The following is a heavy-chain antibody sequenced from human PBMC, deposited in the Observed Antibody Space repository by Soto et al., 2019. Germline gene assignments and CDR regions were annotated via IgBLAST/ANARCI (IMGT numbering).Heavy chain of an antibody. D-gene: IGHD1-26*01. CDR1: GFTFSSYA. J-gene: IGHJ6*02. CDR3: ALGATKYYYYGMNV. V-gene: IGHV3-30-3*01. Sequence: QVQLVESGGGVVQPGRSLRLSCAASGFTFSSYAMHWVRQAPGKGLEWVAVISYDGSNKYYADSVKGRFTTSRDNSKNTLYLQMNSLRAEDTAVYYSALGATKYYYYGMNVWGQGTTVTVSS. CDR2: ISYDGSNK.